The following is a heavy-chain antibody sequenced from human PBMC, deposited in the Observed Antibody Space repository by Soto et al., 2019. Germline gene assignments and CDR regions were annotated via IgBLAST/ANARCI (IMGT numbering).Heavy chain of an antibody. CDR1: GYTFTSYG. V-gene: IGHV1-18*01. J-gene: IGHJ4*02. CDR2: ISAYNGNT. Sequence: ASVKVSCKASGYTFTSYGISWVRQAPGQGLEWMGWISAYNGNTNYAQKLQGRVTMTTDTSTSTAYMELRSLRSDDTAVYYCARDWNDILTGYYRSPYYWGQGTLVTVSS. CDR3: ARDWNDILTGYYRSPYY. D-gene: IGHD3-9*01.